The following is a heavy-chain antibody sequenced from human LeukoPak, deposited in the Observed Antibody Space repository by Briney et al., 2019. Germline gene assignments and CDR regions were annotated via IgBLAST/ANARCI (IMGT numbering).Heavy chain of an antibody. J-gene: IGHJ4*02. CDR1: GGSISSYY. CDR2: IYYIGST. Sequence: SETLSLTCTVSGGSISSYYWSWIRQPPGKGLEWIGYIYYIGSTNYNPSLKSRVTISVDTSKNQFSLKLSSVTAADTAVYYCARGSGLGQPYYFDYWGQGTLVTVSS. CDR3: ARGSGLGQPYYFDY. V-gene: IGHV4-59*01. D-gene: IGHD3-3*01.